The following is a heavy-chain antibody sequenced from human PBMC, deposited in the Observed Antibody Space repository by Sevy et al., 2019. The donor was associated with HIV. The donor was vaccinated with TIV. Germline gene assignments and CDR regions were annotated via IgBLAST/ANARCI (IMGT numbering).Heavy chain of an antibody. D-gene: IGHD3-22*01. V-gene: IGHV1-24*01. CDR2: FDPEYGET. Sequence: ASVKVSCKVSGYTLTQLSVHWVRQAPGKGLEWMGSFDPEYGETIYAQNFQGRVTMTEDTSTDTAYMDLSSLRSEDTAVYYCATTKDYYDSGGSPFDYWGQGTLVTVSS. CDR3: ATTKDYYDSGGSPFDY. CDR1: GYTLTQLS. J-gene: IGHJ4*02.